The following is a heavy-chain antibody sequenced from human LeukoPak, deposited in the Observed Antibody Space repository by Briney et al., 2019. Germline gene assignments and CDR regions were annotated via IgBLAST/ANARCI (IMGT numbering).Heavy chain of an antibody. V-gene: IGHV4-31*03. CDR2: IYYSGST. Sequence: PSETLSLTCTVSSGSISSGGYYWSWIRQHPGKGLEWIGYIYYSGSTYYNPSLKSRVTISVDTSKNQFSLKLSSVTAADTAVYYCARCAPYYYGMDVWGQGTTVTVSS. CDR3: ARCAPYYYGMDV. CDR1: SGSISSGGYY. J-gene: IGHJ6*02.